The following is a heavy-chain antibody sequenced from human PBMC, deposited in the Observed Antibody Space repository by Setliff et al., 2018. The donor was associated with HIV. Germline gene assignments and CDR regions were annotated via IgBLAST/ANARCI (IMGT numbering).Heavy chain of an antibody. CDR3: AHRLWDRQQQLVGNAFDI. Sequence: SGPTLVNPTETLTLTCTVSGFSLSNARMGVSWIRQPPGKALEWLAHIFSNDEKSYSTSLKSRLTITKDTSKNQVVLTMTNMDPVDTATYYCAHRLWDRQQQLVGNAFDIWGQGTMVTVSS. J-gene: IGHJ3*02. CDR2: IFSNDEK. V-gene: IGHV2-26*01. CDR1: GFSLSNARMG. D-gene: IGHD6-13*01.